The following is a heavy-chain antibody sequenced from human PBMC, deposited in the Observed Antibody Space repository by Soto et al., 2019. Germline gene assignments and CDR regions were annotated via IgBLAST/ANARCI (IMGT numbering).Heavy chain of an antibody. Sequence: ASVKVSCKASGGTFSSYAISWVRQAPGQGLEWMGGIIPIFGTANYAQKFQGRVTITADESTSTAYMELSSLRSEDTAVYYCARGVSGGNHTDNWFDPWGQGTLVTVSS. V-gene: IGHV1-69*13. D-gene: IGHD2-15*01. CDR3: ARGVSGGNHTDNWFDP. CDR2: IIPIFGTA. J-gene: IGHJ5*02. CDR1: GGTFSSYA.